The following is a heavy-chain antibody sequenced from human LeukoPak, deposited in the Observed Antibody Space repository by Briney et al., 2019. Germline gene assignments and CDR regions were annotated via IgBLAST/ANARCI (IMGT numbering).Heavy chain of an antibody. D-gene: IGHD6-19*01. CDR2: INPNSGGT. V-gene: IGHV1-2*02. J-gene: IGHJ3*02. CDR3: ARVGRQWLGLSAFDI. CDR1: GYTFTGYY. Sequence: ASVKVSCKASGYTFTGYYMHWVRQAPGQGLEWMGWINPNSGGTNYAQKFQGRVTMTRDTSISTAYMELRRLRSDDTAVYYCARVGRQWLGLSAFDIWGQGTMVTVSS.